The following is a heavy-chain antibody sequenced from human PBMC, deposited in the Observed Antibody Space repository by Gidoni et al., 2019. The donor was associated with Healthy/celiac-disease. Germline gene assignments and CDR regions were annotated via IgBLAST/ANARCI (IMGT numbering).Heavy chain of an antibody. CDR1: GGTFSSYA. CDR3: ARDKLGYCSGGSCSTYYYYGMDV. CDR2: IIPIFGTA. J-gene: IGHJ6*02. Sequence: QVQLVQSGAEVKKPGSSVKVSCKASGGTFSSYAISWVRQAPGQGLWWMGGIIPIFGTANYAQKFQGRVTITADESTSTAYMELSSLRSEDTAVYYCARDKLGYCSGGSCSTYYYYGMDVWGQGTTVTVSS. D-gene: IGHD2-15*01. V-gene: IGHV1-69*01.